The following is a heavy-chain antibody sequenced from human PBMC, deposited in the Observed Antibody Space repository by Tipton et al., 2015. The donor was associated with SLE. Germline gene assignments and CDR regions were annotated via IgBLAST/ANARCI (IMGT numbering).Heavy chain of an antibody. J-gene: IGHJ4*02. CDR3: ARRGRGSPDY. CDR2: INHSGST. Sequence: TLSLTCAVYGGSFSGYYWSWIRQPPGKGLEWIGEINHSGSTNYNPSLKSRVTISVDTSKNQFSLKLSSVTAADTAVYYCARRGRGSPDYWGQGTLVTVSS. D-gene: IGHD3-10*01. CDR1: GGSFSGYY. V-gene: IGHV4-34*01.